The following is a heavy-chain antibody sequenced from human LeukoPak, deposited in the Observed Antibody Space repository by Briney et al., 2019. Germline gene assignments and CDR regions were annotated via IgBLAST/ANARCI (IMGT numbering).Heavy chain of an antibody. CDR3: TRQWHTPSDY. J-gene: IGHJ4*02. CDR2: INGDGTSS. D-gene: IGHD6-19*01. Sequence: GGSLTLSCAPSGFIFSSYWMHWARQKPGEGPLWLSRINGDGTSSAYAHSVQGRFIISRDNAMNTLYLQMNSLRVDDTAVYYCTRQWHTPSDYWRLGTVVTDSS. CDR1: GFIFSSYW. V-gene: IGHV3-74*03.